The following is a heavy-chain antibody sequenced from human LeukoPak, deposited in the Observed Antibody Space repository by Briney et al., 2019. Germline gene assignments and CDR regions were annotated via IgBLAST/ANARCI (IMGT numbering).Heavy chain of an antibody. D-gene: IGHD2-8*01. CDR3: ARGYCTNGVCYYYYYYYMDV. CDR2: INSGGSST. Sequence: GGSLRLSCAVSGFTFSSYWMHWVRQAPGKGLVWVSRINSGGSSTSYADSVKGRFTISRDNAKNTLYLQMNSLRAEDTAVYYCARGYCTNGVCYYYYYYYMDVWGKGTTVTVSS. V-gene: IGHV3-74*01. CDR1: GFTFSSYW. J-gene: IGHJ6*03.